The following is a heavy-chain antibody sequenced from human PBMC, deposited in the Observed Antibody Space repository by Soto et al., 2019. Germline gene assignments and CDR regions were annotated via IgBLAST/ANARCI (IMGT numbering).Heavy chain of an antibody. CDR3: GYGSGSYLFY. CDR2: IIPILGIA. Sequence: QVQLVQSGAEVKKPGSSVKVSCKASGGTFSSYTSSWVRQAPGQGLEWMGRIIPILGIANYAQKFQGRVTITADKSTSTAYMELSSLRSEDTAVYYCGYGSGSYLFYWGQGTLVTVSS. V-gene: IGHV1-69*02. J-gene: IGHJ4*02. CDR1: GGTFSSYT. D-gene: IGHD3-10*01.